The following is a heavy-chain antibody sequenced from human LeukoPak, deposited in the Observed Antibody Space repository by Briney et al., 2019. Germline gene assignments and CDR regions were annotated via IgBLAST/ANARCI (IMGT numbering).Heavy chain of an antibody. D-gene: IGHD6-25*01. J-gene: IGHJ4*02. CDR2: IYYSGSA. CDR3: ARGAAAGDY. CDR1: XGSISSYY. Sequence: TXSLXXXXSXGSISSYYWSWVRQPPGKGLEWVGYIYYSGSANSNPALKSRVTISVDTSKNQFSLKLSSVTAADTAVYYCARGAAAGDYWGQGTLVTVSS. V-gene: IGHV4-59*01.